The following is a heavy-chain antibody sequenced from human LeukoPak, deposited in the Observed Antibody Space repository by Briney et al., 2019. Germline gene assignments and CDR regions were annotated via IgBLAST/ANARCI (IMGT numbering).Heavy chain of an antibody. CDR2: FYVGSAT. V-gene: IGHV3-53*01. CDR1: GFSVTNNY. D-gene: IGHD5-24*01. CDR3: AIGDGYNFFDS. Sequence: GGSLRLSCAVSGFSVTNNYMSWVRQAPGKGLEWFSVFYVGSATHYADTVKGRFTISTDNTENTLYLQMKSLRAEDTTVHYCAIGDGYNFFDSWGQGTLVTVSS. J-gene: IGHJ4*02.